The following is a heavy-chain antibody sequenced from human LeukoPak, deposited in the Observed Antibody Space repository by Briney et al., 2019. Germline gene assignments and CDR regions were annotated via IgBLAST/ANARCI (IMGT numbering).Heavy chain of an antibody. V-gene: IGHV1-2*02. CDR2: INPTSGGT. Sequence: ASVKVSCKASGYTFTGYYMHWVRQAPGQGLEWMGWINPTSGGTNYAQIFQGRVTMTRDTSITTAYMELSRLRSDDTAVYYCAKDAAANVDYPYYFDYWGQGALVTVSS. CDR1: GYTFTGYY. D-gene: IGHD4-11*01. CDR3: AKDAAANVDYPYYFDY. J-gene: IGHJ4*02.